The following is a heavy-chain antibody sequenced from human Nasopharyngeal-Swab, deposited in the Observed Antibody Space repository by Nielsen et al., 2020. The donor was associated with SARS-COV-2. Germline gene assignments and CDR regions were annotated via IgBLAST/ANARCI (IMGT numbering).Heavy chain of an antibody. D-gene: IGHD3-10*01. CDR2: LTGSGQTT. Sequence: GSLKISCAASGFTFSNYAMSWVRQAPGKGLEWVSILTGSGQTTFYADSVKGRFTISRDNSKNTLYLQLNSLRADDTALYYCAKDWTYSGSSGMTRWGQGTLVTVSS. CDR1: GFTFSNYA. V-gene: IGHV3-23*01. CDR3: AKDWTYSGSSGMTR. J-gene: IGHJ4*02.